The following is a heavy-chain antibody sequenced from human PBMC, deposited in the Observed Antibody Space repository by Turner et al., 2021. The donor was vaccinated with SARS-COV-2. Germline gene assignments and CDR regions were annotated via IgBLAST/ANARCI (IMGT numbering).Heavy chain of an antibody. J-gene: IGHJ4*02. CDR3: AKNPGPYCSGGSCYSGELDY. D-gene: IGHD2-15*01. CDR2: ISYDGSNK. Sequence: QVQLVGSGGGVVQPGRSLRLPCAASGFPFSSYGMHWVRQAPGKGLEWVAVISYDGSNKYYADSVKGRFTISRDNSKNTLYLQMNSLRAEDTAVYYCAKNPGPYCSGGSCYSGELDYWGQGTLVTVSS. CDR1: GFPFSSYG. V-gene: IGHV3-30*18.